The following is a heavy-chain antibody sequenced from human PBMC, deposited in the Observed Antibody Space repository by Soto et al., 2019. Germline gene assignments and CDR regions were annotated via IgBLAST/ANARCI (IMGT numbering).Heavy chain of an antibody. CDR1: GFTFSSYE. Sequence: QPGGSLRLSCAASGFTFSSYEMNWVRQAPGKGLEWVSYISSSGSTIYYADSVKGRFTISRDNAKNSLYLQMNSLRAEDTAVYYCARGGRYVPFDYWGQGTLVTVSS. J-gene: IGHJ4*02. CDR2: ISSSGSTI. V-gene: IGHV3-48*03. D-gene: IGHD1-26*01. CDR3: ARGGRYVPFDY.